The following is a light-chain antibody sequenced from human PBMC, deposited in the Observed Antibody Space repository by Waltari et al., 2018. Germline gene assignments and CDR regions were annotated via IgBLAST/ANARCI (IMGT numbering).Light chain of an antibody. CDR1: SSDVGAYNY. V-gene: IGLV2-14*03. CDR3: ISYTTSRTWV. CDR2: DVS. Sequence: QSALTQPASVSGSPGQSITISCTGTSSDVGAYNYVSWYQQHPGKAPKFMSYDVSNRPSGVSNRVAGSKSGNTASLTSSGLQADDEADYYCISYTTSRTWVFGGGTKLTVL. J-gene: IGLJ3*02.